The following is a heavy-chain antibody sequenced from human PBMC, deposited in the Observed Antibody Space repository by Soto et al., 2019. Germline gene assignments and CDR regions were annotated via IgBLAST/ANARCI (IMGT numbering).Heavy chain of an antibody. CDR2: ISYDGSNK. CDR3: ASADRDGYNYGDY. CDR1: GFTISSYA. V-gene: IGHV3-30-3*01. D-gene: IGHD5-12*01. J-gene: IGHJ4*02. Sequence: QVQLVESGGGVVQPGRSLRLSCAASGFTISSYAMHWVRQAPGKGLDWVAVISYDGSNKYYADSVKGRFTISRDNSKNTLYLQMNSLRADDTLIYYCASADRDGYNYGDYWGQGSLVTVSS.